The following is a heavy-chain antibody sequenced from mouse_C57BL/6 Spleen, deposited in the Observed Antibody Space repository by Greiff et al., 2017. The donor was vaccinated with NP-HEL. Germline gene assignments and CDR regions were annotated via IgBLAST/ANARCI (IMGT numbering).Heavy chain of an antibody. CDR2: ISYDGSN. Sequence: ESGPGLVKPSQSLSLTCSVTGYSITSGYYWNWIRQFPGNKLEWMGYISYDGSNNYNPSLKNRISITRDTSKNQFFLKLNSVTTEDTATYYCARGGLLFFAYWGQGTLVTVSA. J-gene: IGHJ3*01. CDR1: GYSITSGYY. D-gene: IGHD2-3*01. V-gene: IGHV3-6*01. CDR3: ARGGLLFFAY.